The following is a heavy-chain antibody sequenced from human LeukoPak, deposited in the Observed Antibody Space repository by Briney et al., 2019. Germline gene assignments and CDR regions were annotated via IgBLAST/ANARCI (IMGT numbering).Heavy chain of an antibody. J-gene: IGHJ4*02. CDR2: INHSGST. CDR1: RGSFSGYY. Sequence: PSETLSLTCAVYRGSFSGYYWSWIRQPPGKGLEWIGEINHSGSTNYNPSLKRRVTISVDTSKNQFSLTLSSVTAADTAVDYCARDSVGSGGLHWGQGTLGTVST. V-gene: IGHV4-34*01. CDR3: ARDSVGSGGLH. D-gene: IGHD6-19*01.